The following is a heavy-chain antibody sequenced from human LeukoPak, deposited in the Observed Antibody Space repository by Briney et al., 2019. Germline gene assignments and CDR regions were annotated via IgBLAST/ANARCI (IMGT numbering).Heavy chain of an antibody. CDR3: ARGGDTSRLRLGELSS. V-gene: IGHV1-2*02. CDR1: GYTFTGYY. D-gene: IGHD3-16*02. J-gene: IGHJ5*02. Sequence: ASVKVSCKASGYTFTGYYMHWVRQAPGQGLEWMGWINPNSGGTNYAQKFQGRVTMTRDTSISTAYMELSRLRSDDTAVYYCARGGDTSRLRLGELSSWGQGTLVTVSS. CDR2: INPNSGGT.